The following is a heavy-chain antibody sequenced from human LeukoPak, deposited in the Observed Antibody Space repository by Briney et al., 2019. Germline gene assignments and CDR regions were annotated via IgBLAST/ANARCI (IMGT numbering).Heavy chain of an antibody. CDR2: INPNSGGT. CDR1: GYTFSAYR. J-gene: IGHJ4*02. V-gene: IGHV1-2*02. D-gene: IGHD5-12*01. Sequence: ASMKVSCKASGYTFSAYRIHWVRQAPGQGLEWMGWINPNSGGTKYAQKFQGRVTMTSDTSINTAYMELSRLTADDTAVYFCASGDSVSGRPNYYFDYWGQGTLVTVSS. CDR3: ASGDSVSGRPNYYFDY.